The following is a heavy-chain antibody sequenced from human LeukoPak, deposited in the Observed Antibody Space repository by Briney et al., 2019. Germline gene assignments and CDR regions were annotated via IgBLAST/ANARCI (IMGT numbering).Heavy chain of an antibody. V-gene: IGHV3-64D*06. J-gene: IGHJ4*02. Sequence: GGSLRLSCSASGFTFSSYAMHWVRQAPGKGLEYVSAISSNGGSTYYADSVKGRFTISRDNSKSTLYLQMSSLRAEDTAVYYCVKRRGGVTTYFDYWGQGTLVTVSS. CDR3: VKRRGGVTTYFDY. CDR2: ISSNGGST. CDR1: GFTFSSYA. D-gene: IGHD3-16*01.